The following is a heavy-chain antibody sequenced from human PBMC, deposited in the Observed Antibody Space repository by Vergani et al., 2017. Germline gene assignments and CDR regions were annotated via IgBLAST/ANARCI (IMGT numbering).Heavy chain of an antibody. D-gene: IGHD3-3*01. CDR1: GGTFSSYT. CDR2: IIPILGIA. CDR3: ASRDITIFGVVIIRGYYYYGMDV. J-gene: IGHJ6*02. Sequence: QVQLMQSGAEVKKPGSSVKVSCKASGGTFSSYTISWVRQAPGQGLEWMGRIIPILGIANYAQKFQGRVTITADKSTSTAYMELSSLRSEDTAVYYCASRDITIFGVVIIRGYYYYGMDVWGQGTTVTVSS. V-gene: IGHV1-69*02.